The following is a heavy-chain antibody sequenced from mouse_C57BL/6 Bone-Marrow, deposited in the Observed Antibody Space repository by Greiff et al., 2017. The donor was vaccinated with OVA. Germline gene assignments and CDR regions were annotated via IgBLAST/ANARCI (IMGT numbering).Heavy chain of an antibody. J-gene: IGHJ1*03. V-gene: IGHV7-3*01. Sequence: DVKLVESGGGLVQPGGSLSLSCAASGFTFTDYYMSWVRQPPGKALEWLGFIRNKANGYTTEYSASVKGRFTISRDNSQSILYLQMNALRAEDSATYYCARSGWLPIYWYFDVWGTGTTVTVSS. CDR3: ARSGWLPIYWYFDV. CDR1: GFTFTDYY. CDR2: IRNKANGYTT. D-gene: IGHD2-2*01.